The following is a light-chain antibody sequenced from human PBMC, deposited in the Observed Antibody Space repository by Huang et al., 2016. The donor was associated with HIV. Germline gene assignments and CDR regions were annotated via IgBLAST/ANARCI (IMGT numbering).Light chain of an antibody. Sequence: EIVLTQSPVTLSLSPGERATLSCRASPSIGTYLAWYQQKVGQAPRLLIYDASNRATGIPARFSGSGSGTDFTLTISSLEPEDFALYYCQYRANWGFGPGTKVDIK. J-gene: IGKJ3*01. CDR2: DAS. CDR3: QYRANWG. CDR1: PSIGTY. V-gene: IGKV3-11*01.